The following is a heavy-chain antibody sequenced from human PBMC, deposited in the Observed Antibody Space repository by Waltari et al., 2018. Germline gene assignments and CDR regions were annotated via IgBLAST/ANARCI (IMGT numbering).Heavy chain of an antibody. D-gene: IGHD3-16*01. Sequence: QVQLVQSGAEVKKPGSSVKVSCQASGGTFRSYDISWVRPAPGTGLEWMGGVIPIFGTANYAQKFQGRVTITADESTSTAYMELSSLRSEDTAVYYCASPSRFGRVTFGGVITDAFDIWGQGTMVTVSS. CDR1: GGTFRSYD. CDR2: VIPIFGTA. V-gene: IGHV1-69*12. J-gene: IGHJ3*02. CDR3: ASPSRFGRVTFGGVITDAFDI.